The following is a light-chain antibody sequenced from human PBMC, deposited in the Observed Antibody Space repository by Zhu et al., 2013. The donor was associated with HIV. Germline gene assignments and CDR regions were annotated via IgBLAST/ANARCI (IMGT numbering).Light chain of an antibody. Sequence: QSALTQPPSASASPGQSVTISCTGTSSNIGAYNYVSWYQQHPGEAPKVLIFEVSKRPSGVPDRFSGSKSGNTASLTISGLQTEDEADYYCNSYTDSSTWVFGGGTKLTVL. CDR1: SSNIGAYNY. CDR3: NSYTDSSTWV. J-gene: IGLJ3*02. CDR2: EVS. V-gene: IGLV2-8*01.